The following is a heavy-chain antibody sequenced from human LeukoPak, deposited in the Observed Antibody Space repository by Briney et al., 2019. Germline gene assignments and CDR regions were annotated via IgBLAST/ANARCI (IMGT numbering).Heavy chain of an antibody. V-gene: IGHV4-4*07. CDR3: ARGVLLWFGELFQYYFDY. J-gene: IGHJ4*02. CDR2: IYTSGST. Sequence: PSETLSLTCSVSGGSISNDFWSWIRQPAGKGLEWIGRIYTSGSTNYNPSLKSRVTISVDTSKNQFSLKLSSVTAADTAVYYCARGVLLWFGELFQYYFDYWGQGTLVTVSS. D-gene: IGHD3-10*01. CDR1: GGSISNDF.